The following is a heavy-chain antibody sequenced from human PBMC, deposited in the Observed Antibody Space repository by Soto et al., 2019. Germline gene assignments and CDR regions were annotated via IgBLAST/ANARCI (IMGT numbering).Heavy chain of an antibody. D-gene: IGHD6-13*01. J-gene: IGHJ4*02. Sequence: LRLSYEVSGFTLGSYAMHWVRQAPGKGLEWVSVISYDGSDNYYADSVKGRFTTSRDNSKNTLYLHMNSLRPEDTAVYYCARDGTTTTAAGFDHWGQGTLVTVSS. CDR3: ARDGTTTTAAGFDH. CDR2: ISYDGSDN. V-gene: IGHV3-30-3*01. CDR1: GFTLGSYA.